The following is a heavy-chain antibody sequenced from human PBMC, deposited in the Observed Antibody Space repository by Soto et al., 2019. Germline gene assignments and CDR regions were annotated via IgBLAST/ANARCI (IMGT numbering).Heavy chain of an antibody. J-gene: IGHJ6*02. CDR2: IKTKTEGGTT. V-gene: IGHV3-15*07. Sequence: PGGSLRLSCAASGLTLSNAWMSWVREAPGKGLEWVGRIKTKTEGGTTDYAAPVKGRFTISRDDSKNTLYLQMNSLKTEDTAVYYCTADQVVTSDYAMDVWGQGTTVTVSS. CDR1: GLTLSNAW. D-gene: IGHD2-21*02. CDR3: TADQVVTSDYAMDV.